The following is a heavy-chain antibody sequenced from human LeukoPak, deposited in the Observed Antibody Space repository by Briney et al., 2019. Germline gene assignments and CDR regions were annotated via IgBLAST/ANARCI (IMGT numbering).Heavy chain of an antibody. Sequence: GGSLRLSCAASGFIFSNNWMHWVRQAPGKGLVWVSRINSDGSSTNYADSVKGRFTISRDNAKNSLYLQMNSLRAEDTAVYYCARDHLDFDYWGQGTLVTVSS. J-gene: IGHJ4*02. V-gene: IGHV3-74*01. CDR2: INSDGSST. CDR1: GFIFSNNW. CDR3: ARDHLDFDY.